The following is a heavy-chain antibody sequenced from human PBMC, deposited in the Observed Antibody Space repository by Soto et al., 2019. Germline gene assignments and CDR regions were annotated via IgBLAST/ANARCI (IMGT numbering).Heavy chain of an antibody. V-gene: IGHV1-2*04. CDR3: ARDNGGYYYYYMDG. J-gene: IGHJ6*03. CDR1: GYTFTGYY. CDR2: INPNSGGT. Sequence: ASVKVSCKASGYTFTGYYMHWVRQAPGQGLEWMGWINPNSGGTNYAQKFQGWVTMTRDTSISTAYMELSRLRSDDTAVYYCARDNGGYYYYYMDGRGKRTSVTVSS. D-gene: IGHD4-17*01.